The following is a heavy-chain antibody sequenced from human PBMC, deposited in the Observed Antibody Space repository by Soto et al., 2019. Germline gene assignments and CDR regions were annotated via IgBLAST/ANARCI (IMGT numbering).Heavy chain of an antibody. CDR1: GYTFTSYG. D-gene: IGHD1-26*01. CDR3: ARDMGATMSYYYYYGMDV. Sequence: ASVKVSCKASGYTFTSYGISWVRQAPGQGLEWMGWISAYNGNTNYAQKLQGRVTMTTDTSTSTAYMELRSLRSDDTAVYYCARDMGATMSYYYYYGMDVWGQGTTVTVS. J-gene: IGHJ6*02. CDR2: ISAYNGNT. V-gene: IGHV1-18*01.